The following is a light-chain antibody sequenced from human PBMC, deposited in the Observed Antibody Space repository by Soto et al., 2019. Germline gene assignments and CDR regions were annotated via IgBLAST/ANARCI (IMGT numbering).Light chain of an antibody. CDR2: AAS. CDR3: QQSYRTSWK. CDR1: QSISSY. V-gene: IGKV1-39*01. J-gene: IGKJ1*01. Sequence: DIQMTQSPSSLSASVGDRVTITCRASQSISSYLNWYQQKPGKAPKLLIYAASSLQSGVPSRFSGSGSGTDFTLTISSLQPEDFATYYCQQSYRTSWKFGQGTQGEIK.